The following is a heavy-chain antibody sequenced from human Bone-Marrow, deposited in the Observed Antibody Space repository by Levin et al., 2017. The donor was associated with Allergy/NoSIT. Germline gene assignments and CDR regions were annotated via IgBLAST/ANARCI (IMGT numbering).Heavy chain of an antibody. CDR3: ARILKGIAAAGTGWDY. J-gene: IGHJ4*02. CDR2: INPSGGST. D-gene: IGHD6-13*01. CDR1: GYTFTSYY. V-gene: IGHV1-46*01. Sequence: ASVKVSCKASGYTFTSYYMHWVRQAPGQGLEWMGIINPSGGSTSYAQKFQGRVTMTRDTSTSTVYMELSSLRSEDTAVYYCARILKGIAAAGTGWDYWGQGTLVTVSS.